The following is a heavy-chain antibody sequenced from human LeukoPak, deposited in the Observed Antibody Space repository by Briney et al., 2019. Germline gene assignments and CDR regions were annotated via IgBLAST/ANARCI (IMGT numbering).Heavy chain of an antibody. Sequence: GGSLRLSCSASGFTFSSYAMHWVRQAPGKGLEYVSAISSNGGSTYYADSVKGRFTISRDNAKNSLYLQMNSLRAEDTAVYYCARAHRGSGWRFDYWGQGTLVTVSS. CDR3: ARAHRGSGWRFDY. J-gene: IGHJ4*02. CDR2: ISSNGGST. CDR1: GFTFSSYA. V-gene: IGHV3-64*04. D-gene: IGHD6-19*01.